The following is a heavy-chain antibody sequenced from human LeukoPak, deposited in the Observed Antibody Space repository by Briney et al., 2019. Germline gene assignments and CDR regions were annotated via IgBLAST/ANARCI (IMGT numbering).Heavy chain of an antibody. V-gene: IGHV4-59*12. J-gene: IGHJ4*02. CDR1: GGPLSTYY. Sequence: SETLSLTCTVSGGPLSTYYWTLIRQPPRKGLEWIGYIYHSGSTNYNPSLKSRVTISVNTSKNQFSLKLSSVTAADTGVYYCARESVRPYFDYWGQGTLVTVSS. CDR3: ARESVRPYFDY. D-gene: IGHD2-8*01. CDR2: IYHSGST.